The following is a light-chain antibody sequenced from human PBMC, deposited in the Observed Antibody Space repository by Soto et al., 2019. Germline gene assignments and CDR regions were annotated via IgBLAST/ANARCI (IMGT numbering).Light chain of an antibody. CDR1: SSDVGGYNY. V-gene: IGLV2-8*01. CDR3: SSYAGSNNFVV. J-gene: IGLJ2*01. Sequence: QSVLTQPPSASGSPGQLVTISCTGTSSDVGGYNYVSWYQQHPGKAPKLMIYEVSKRPSGVPDRFSGSKSGNTASLTVSGLQAEDEADYYCSSYAGSNNFVVFGGGTKLTVL. CDR2: EVS.